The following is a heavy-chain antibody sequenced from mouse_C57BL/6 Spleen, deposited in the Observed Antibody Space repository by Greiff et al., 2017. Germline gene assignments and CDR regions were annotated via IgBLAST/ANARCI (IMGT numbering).Heavy chain of an antibody. J-gene: IGHJ2*01. Sequence: EVKLMESGGGLVQPGGSMKLSCVASGFTFSNYWMNWVRQSPEKGLEWVAQIRLKSDNYATQYAESVKGRFTISRDDSKSSVYLQMNNLRAEDTGIYYCTDYDGLLQEGFDYWGQGTTLTVAS. V-gene: IGHV6-3*01. CDR1: GFTFSNYW. CDR2: IRLKSDNYAT. CDR3: TDYDGLLQEGFDY. D-gene: IGHD2-3*01.